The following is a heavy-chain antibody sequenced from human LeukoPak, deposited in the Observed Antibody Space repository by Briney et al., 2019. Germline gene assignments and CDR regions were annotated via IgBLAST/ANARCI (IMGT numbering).Heavy chain of an antibody. V-gene: IGHV1-24*01. CDR1: GYTLTELS. J-gene: IGHJ3*02. CDR3: ATDRGPYDAFDI. CDR2: FDPEDGET. Sequence: ASVKVSCKVSGYTLTELSMHWARQAPGKGLEWMGGFDPEDGETIYAQKFQGRVTLTEDTSTDTAYMELSSLRSDDTAVYYCATDRGPYDAFDIWGQGTMVTVSS. D-gene: IGHD3-10*01.